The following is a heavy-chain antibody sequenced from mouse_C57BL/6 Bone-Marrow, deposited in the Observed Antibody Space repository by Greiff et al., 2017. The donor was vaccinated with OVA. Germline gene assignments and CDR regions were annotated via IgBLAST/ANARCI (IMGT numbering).Heavy chain of an antibody. J-gene: IGHJ3*01. CDR1: GYTFTSYW. Sequence: QVQLKQPGAELVKPGASVKVSCKASGYTFTSYWMHWVKQRPGQGLEWIGRIHPSDSDTNYNQKFKGKATLTVDKSSSTAYMQLSSLTSEDSAVYYCAFYYDYSWFAYWGQGTLVTVSA. CDR3: AFYYDYSWFAY. D-gene: IGHD2-4*01. V-gene: IGHV1-74*01. CDR2: IHPSDSDT.